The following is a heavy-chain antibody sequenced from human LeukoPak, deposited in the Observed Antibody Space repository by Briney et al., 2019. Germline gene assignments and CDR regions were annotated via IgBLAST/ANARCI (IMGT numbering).Heavy chain of an antibody. J-gene: IGHJ4*02. CDR3: ARDSSSGNYNA. Sequence: GASLQISCQASGSSFTTNWIGWVRQLPGKGLEWMGIIYPGDSDTRYSPSFQGQVTISADKSISTAYLQWSSLKASDTAMYYCARDSSSGNYNAWGQGTLVTVSS. V-gene: IGHV5-51*01. D-gene: IGHD1-26*01. CDR1: GSSFTTNW. CDR2: IYPGDSDT.